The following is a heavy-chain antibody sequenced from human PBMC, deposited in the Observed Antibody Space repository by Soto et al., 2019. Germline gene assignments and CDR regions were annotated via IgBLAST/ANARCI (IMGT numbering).Heavy chain of an antibody. CDR1: GFTFRTYS. Sequence: GGSLRLSCAASGFTFRTYSMNWVRQAPGKGLEWVSSISSSDTYIYYADSVKGRFTISRDNAKNSLYLQMDSLRAEDTAVYYCARDLSPDYFDSSGYYRDAFAIWGQGTMVTVSS. CDR2: ISSSDTYI. D-gene: IGHD3-22*01. J-gene: IGHJ3*02. V-gene: IGHV3-21*01. CDR3: ARDLSPDYFDSSGYYRDAFAI.